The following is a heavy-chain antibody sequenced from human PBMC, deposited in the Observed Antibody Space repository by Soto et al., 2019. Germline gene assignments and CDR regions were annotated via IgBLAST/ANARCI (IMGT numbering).Heavy chain of an antibody. V-gene: IGHV4-30-4*01. CDR1: GDSISSGDFH. J-gene: IGHJ4*02. CDR2: IYYSGNT. D-gene: IGHD3-3*01. CDR3: ARERSLVFWGGSYLQPTPYYFDS. Sequence: PSETLSLTCTVSGDSISSGDFHWSWIRQPPGKGLEWIGYIYYSGNTYYNPSLKSRITISVDTSKNQFSLKLTSVTAADTAVYYCARERSLVFWGGSYLQPTPYYFDSWGQGTLVTVSS.